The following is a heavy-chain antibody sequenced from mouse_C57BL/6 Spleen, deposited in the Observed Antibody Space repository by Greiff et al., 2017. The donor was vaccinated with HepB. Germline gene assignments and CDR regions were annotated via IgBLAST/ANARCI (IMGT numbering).Heavy chain of an antibody. Sequence: EVQGVESGGGLVQPKGSLKLSCAASGFSFNTYAMNWVRQAPGKGLEWVARIRSKSNNYATYYADSVKDRFTISRDDSESMLYLQMNNLKTEDTAMYYCVRQELGRRYYFDYWGQGTTLTVSS. D-gene: IGHD4-1*01. V-gene: IGHV10-1*01. CDR1: GFSFNTYA. CDR3: VRQELGRRYYFDY. J-gene: IGHJ2*01. CDR2: IRSKSNNYAT.